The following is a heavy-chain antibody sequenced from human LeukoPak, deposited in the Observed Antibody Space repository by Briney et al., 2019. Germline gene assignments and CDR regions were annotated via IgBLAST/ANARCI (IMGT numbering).Heavy chain of an antibody. CDR1: GFTFSSSA. Sequence: PGGSLRLSCAASGFTFSSSAMSWVRQAPGKGLEWVSAISNNGGYTYYADSVQGRFTISRDNSKSTLCLQMNSLRAEDTAVYYCAKDLKKIAVAGNFDYWGQGTLVTVSS. D-gene: IGHD6-19*01. J-gene: IGHJ4*02. V-gene: IGHV3-23*01. CDR3: AKDLKKIAVAGNFDY. CDR2: ISNNGGYT.